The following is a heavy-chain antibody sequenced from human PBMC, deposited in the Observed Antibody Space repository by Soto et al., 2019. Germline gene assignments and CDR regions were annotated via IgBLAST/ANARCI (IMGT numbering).Heavy chain of an antibody. J-gene: IGHJ4*02. Sequence: GGSLRLSCAASGFTFSSYAMTWVRQAPGKGLEWVSGISGNGVSTYYADSVNGRFTISRDNSKNTLYLQMNSLRVEDTALYYCAKQRVNFDYWGQGTLVTVS. CDR3: AKQRVNFDY. CDR1: GFTFSSYA. V-gene: IGHV3-23*01. CDR2: ISGNGVST.